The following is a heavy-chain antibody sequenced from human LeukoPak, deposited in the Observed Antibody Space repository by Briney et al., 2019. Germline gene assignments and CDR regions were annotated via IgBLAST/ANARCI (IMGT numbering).Heavy chain of an antibody. CDR1: GYTFTGYY. CDR3: ARGPMPSSSWYDNGDY. V-gene: IGHV1-2*02. D-gene: IGHD6-13*01. J-gene: IGHJ4*02. Sequence: ASVKVSCKASGYTFTGYYMHWVRQAPGQGLEWMGWINPNSGGTNYAQKFQGRVTMTRDTSISTAYMELSRLRSDDTAVYYCARGPMPSSSWYDNGDYWGQGTLVTVSS. CDR2: INPNSGGT.